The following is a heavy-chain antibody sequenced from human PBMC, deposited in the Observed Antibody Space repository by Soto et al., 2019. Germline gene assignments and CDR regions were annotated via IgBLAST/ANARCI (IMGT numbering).Heavy chain of an antibody. CDR1: GYTFTKYG. CDR2: ISGSSGNA. CDR3: AREMAGLGGEYDY. J-gene: IGHJ4*02. Sequence: QVQLVQSGAEVKNPGASVKVSCKTSGYTFTKYGVGWVRQAPGQGLEWMGWISGSSGNANYAEKVQGRITLTTDTSTSKAYIDLRSLRSDDTAVYYCAREMAGLGGEYDYWGQGTLVTVSS. D-gene: IGHD3-16*01. V-gene: IGHV1-18*01.